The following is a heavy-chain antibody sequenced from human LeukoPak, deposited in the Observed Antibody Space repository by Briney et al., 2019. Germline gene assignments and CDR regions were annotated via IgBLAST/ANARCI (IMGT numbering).Heavy chain of an antibody. Sequence: QTGGSLRLSCTVSDFSFNNHAVHWLRQAPGKGLEWVAVISYDGRDKYXGDSVKGRFTTSRDNSRNIVFLQLNRLRTEDTALFYCARDNFGEAFDIWGQGALVTVSS. J-gene: IGHJ3*02. V-gene: IGHV3-30*04. CDR1: DFSFNNHA. D-gene: IGHD3-10*01. CDR3: ARDNFGEAFDI. CDR2: ISYDGRDK.